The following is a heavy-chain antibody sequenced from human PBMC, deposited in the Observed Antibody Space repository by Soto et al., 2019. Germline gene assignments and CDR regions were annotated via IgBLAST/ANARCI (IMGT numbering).Heavy chain of an antibody. J-gene: IGHJ5*02. V-gene: IGHV4-39*01. CDR1: GGSISSSSYY. Sequence: QLQLQESGPGLVKPSETLSLTCTVSGGSISSSSYYWGWIRQPPGKGLEWIGSIYYSGSTYYNPSLKSRVTIAVDTSKNQFSLKLSSVTAADTAVYYCARLTGGRWLRLRGRWFDPWGQGTLVTVSS. D-gene: IGHD5-12*01. CDR3: ARLTGGRWLRLRGRWFDP. CDR2: IYYSGST.